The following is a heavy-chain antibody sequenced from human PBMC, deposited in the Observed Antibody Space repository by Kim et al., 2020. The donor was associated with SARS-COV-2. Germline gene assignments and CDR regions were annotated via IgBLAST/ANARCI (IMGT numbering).Heavy chain of an antibody. J-gene: IGHJ3*02. CDR3: ARVFGIYDILTGLDGAFDI. V-gene: IGHV1-46*01. CDR1: GYSFTSYY. D-gene: IGHD3-9*01. Sequence: ASVKVSCKASGYSFTSYYIHWVRQAPGQGLEWMGIINPRGGSAAYAQKFQGRVTMTRDTSTSTVYMELSSLRSEDTAVYYCARVFGIYDILTGLDGAFDIWGQGTVVTVSS. CDR2: INPRGGSA.